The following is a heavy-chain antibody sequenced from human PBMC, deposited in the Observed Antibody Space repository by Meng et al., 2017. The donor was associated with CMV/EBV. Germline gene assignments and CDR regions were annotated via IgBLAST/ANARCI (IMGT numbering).Heavy chain of an antibody. V-gene: IGHV1-2*02. Sequence: DSVKVSCKASGYTFTGYYMHWVRQAPGQGLEWMGWINPNSGGTNYAQKFQGRVTMTRDTSISTAYMELSRLRSDDTAVYYCAREQRRYDFWMGYRDYYYGMDVWGQGTTVTVSS. D-gene: IGHD3-3*01. CDR3: AREQRRYDFWMGYRDYYYGMDV. CDR1: GYTFTGYY. CDR2: INPNSGGT. J-gene: IGHJ6*02.